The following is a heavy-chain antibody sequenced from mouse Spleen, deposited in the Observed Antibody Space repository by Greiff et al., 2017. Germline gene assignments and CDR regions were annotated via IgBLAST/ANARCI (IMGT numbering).Heavy chain of an antibody. CDR2: IDPSDSYT. CDR3: ARSRGSSGYDY. J-gene: IGHJ2*01. V-gene: IGHV1-59*01. Sequence: QVQLQQPGAELVRPGTSVKLSCKASGYTFTSYWMHWVKQRPGQGLEWIGVIDPSDSYTNYNQKFKGKATLTVDTSSSTAYMQLSSLTSEDSAVYYCARSRGSSGYDYWGQGTTLTVSS. D-gene: IGHD3-2*02. CDR1: GYTFTSYW.